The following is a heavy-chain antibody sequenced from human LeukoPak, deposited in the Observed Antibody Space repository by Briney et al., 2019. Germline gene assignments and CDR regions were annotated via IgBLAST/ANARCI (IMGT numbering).Heavy chain of an antibody. CDR3: AKSYNGGWHRIPPDY. J-gene: IGHJ4*02. CDR2: ISGDGGST. CDR1: GFTFSSYA. V-gene: IGHV3-43*02. D-gene: IGHD2-8*01. Sequence: PGRSLRLSCLASGFTFSSYAMHWVRQAPGKGLEWVSLISGDGGSTYYADSVKGRFTISRDNSKNSLYLQMNSLRTEDTAFYYCAKSYNGGWHRIPPDYWGQGTLVTVSS.